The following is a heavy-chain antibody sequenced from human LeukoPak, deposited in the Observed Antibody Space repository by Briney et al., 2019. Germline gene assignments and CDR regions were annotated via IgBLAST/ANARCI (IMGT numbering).Heavy chain of an antibody. CDR2: ISYSGST. Sequence: SETLSLTCTVSGGSISSYYWSWIRQPPGKGLEWIGYISYSGSTNYNASLKSRVTISVDTSKNQSPLKLSSVSAADAAVYYCARGDLDSYGLGLGYGGQGTLVTVSA. V-gene: IGHV4-59*01. D-gene: IGHD5-18*01. J-gene: IGHJ4*02. CDR3: ARGDLDSYGLGLGY. CDR1: GGSISSYY.